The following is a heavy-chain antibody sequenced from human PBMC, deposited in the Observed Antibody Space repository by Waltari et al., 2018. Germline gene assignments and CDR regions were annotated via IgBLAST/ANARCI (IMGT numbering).Heavy chain of an antibody. CDR3: ARGLRSTESLDY. V-gene: IGHV7-4-1*02. CDR1: GYTFSTYA. J-gene: IGHJ4*02. CDR2: LPPSTGNP. D-gene: IGHD4-17*01. Sequence: QVQLVQSGSELKKPGSSVMVSCKASGYTFSTYAMNWVRQAPGQGLEWMGWLPPSTGNPTYARDFIGRMAFSLATSVSTAYLGISGLKAEDTAVYFCARGLRSTESLDYWGRGTLVTVSS.